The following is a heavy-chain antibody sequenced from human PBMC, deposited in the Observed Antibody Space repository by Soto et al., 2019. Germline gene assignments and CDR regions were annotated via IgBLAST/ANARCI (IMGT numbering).Heavy chain of an antibody. CDR3: AKIMIAARPTPYYFDY. D-gene: IGHD6-6*01. J-gene: IGHJ4*02. CDR1: GFTFSIYA. V-gene: IGHV3-23*01. Sequence: GGSLRLSCAASGFTFSIYAMSWVRHAPGKGLEWVSAISGSGGSTYYADSVKGRFTISRDNSKNTLYLQMNSLRAEDTAVYYCAKIMIAARPTPYYFDYWGQGTLVTVSS. CDR2: ISGSGGST.